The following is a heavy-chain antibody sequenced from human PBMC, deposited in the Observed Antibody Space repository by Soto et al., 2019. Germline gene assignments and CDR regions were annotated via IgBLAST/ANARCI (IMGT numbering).Heavy chain of an antibody. CDR2: ISGSGCST. D-gene: IGHD3-3*01. CDR1: GFTFSSYA. CDR3: AKARTDPLELLLPQTYYYYGMDV. Sequence: PGGSLRLSCAASGFTFSSYAMSWVRQAPGKGLEWVSGISGSGCSTSYADSVKGRFTISRDNSKNTLYLQMNSLRAEDTAVYYCAKARTDPLELLLPQTYYYYGMDVWGQGTTVTVSS. V-gene: IGHV3-23*01. J-gene: IGHJ6*02.